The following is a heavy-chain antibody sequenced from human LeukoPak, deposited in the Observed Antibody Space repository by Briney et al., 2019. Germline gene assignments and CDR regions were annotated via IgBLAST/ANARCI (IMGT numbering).Heavy chain of an antibody. J-gene: IGHJ4*02. V-gene: IGHV3-15*01. CDR2: IKSKTDGGTT. D-gene: IGHD6-13*01. Sequence: PGGSLRLSCAASGFTFSNAWMSWVRQARGKGLEWVGRIKSKTDGGTTDYAAPVKGRFSISRDDSINTVNLQMNSLKNEDTAVYYCTTDLASSSWYRPGYWGQGTLVTVSS. CDR3: TTDLASSSWYRPGY. CDR1: GFTFSNAW.